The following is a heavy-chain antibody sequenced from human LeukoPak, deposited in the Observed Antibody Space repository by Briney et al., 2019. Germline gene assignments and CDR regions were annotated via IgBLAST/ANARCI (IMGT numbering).Heavy chain of an antibody. V-gene: IGHV4-34*01. D-gene: IGHD2-8*02. CDR1: GGSFSSHY. CDR3: ARGLRQGGAWSWGPKEKSYQYMDV. Sequence: KPSETLSLTCGVSGGSFSSHYWTWIRQPPGKGLEWIGEINPRGSTNYNPSLESRVTVSADTSRNQLSLSLTSVTAADSAVYFCARGLRQGGAWSWGPKEKSYQYMDVWGTGTTVIVSS. J-gene: IGHJ6*04. CDR2: INPRGST.